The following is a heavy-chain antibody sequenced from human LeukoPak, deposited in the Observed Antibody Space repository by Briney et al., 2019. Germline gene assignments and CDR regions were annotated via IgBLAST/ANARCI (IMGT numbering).Heavy chain of an antibody. Sequence: ASVKVSCKASGYTFTSYYMHWVRQAPGQGLEWMGIINPSGGSTSYAQKFQGRVTMTRDMSTSTVYMELSSLRSEDTAVYYCARDTGVYSSGYYYASYFDYWGQGTLVTVSS. D-gene: IGHD3-22*01. CDR2: INPSGGST. CDR1: GYTFTSYY. J-gene: IGHJ4*02. CDR3: ARDTGVYSSGYYYASYFDY. V-gene: IGHV1-46*01.